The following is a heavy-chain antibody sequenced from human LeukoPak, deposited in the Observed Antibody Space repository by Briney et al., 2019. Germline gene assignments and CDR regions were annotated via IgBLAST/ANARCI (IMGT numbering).Heavy chain of an antibody. Sequence: GGSLRLSCAASGFTFNTYNMNWVRQAPGKGLEWVSSISSSSSYIYYADSVKGRFTISRDNSKNTLYLQMNSLRAEDTAVYYCAKFSPTYYYFDYWGQGTLVTVSS. D-gene: IGHD4-11*01. CDR2: ISSSSSYI. CDR1: GFTFNTYN. V-gene: IGHV3-21*04. J-gene: IGHJ4*02. CDR3: AKFSPTYYYFDY.